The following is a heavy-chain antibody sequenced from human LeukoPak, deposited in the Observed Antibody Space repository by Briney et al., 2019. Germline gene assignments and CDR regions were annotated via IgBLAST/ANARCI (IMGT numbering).Heavy chain of an antibody. CDR2: VNCNTGGT. J-gene: IGHJ4*02. Sequence: ASVKVSCKASGYTFTGYYIHWVRQAPGQGLEWMGWVNCNTGGTNYAQSFQDRVTMTRDTSVSTDYMELSRLTSDDTAIYYCARDKYSGYDRFPYWGQGTLVTVSS. CDR1: GYTFTGYY. CDR3: ARDKYSGYDRFPY. D-gene: IGHD5-12*01. V-gene: IGHV1-2*02.